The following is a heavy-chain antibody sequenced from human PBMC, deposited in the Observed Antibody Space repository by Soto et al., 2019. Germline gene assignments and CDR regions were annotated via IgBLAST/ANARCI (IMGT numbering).Heavy chain of an antibody. CDR2: IKQDGSEK. CDR1: GFTFSSYW. CDR3: SRFSYGSSAPLDY. J-gene: IGHJ4*02. Sequence: PGGSLRLSCAASGFTFSSYWMSWVRQAPGKGLEWVANIKQDGSEKYYVDSVKGRFTISRDNAKNSLYLQMNSLRAEDTAVYYCSRFSYGSSAPLDYWGQGTLVTVSS. D-gene: IGHD6-13*01. V-gene: IGHV3-7*05.